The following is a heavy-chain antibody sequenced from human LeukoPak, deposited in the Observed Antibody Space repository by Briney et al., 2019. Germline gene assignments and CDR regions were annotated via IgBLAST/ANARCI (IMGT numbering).Heavy chain of an antibody. CDR3: ARDRNPHAFDI. Sequence: PGRSLRLSCAASGFTFSSYAMHWVRQAPGKGLEWVAVISYDGGNKYYADSVKGRFTISRDNSRNTLYLQMNSLRGEDTAVYYCARDRNPHAFDICGQGTMVTVS. V-gene: IGHV3-30-3*01. CDR2: ISYDGGNK. CDR1: GFTFSSYA. J-gene: IGHJ3*02.